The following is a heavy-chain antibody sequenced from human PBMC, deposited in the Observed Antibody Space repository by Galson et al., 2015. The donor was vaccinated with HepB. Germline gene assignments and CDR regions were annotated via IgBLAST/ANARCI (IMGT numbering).Heavy chain of an antibody. CDR1: RQSFRNYW. Sequence: QSGAEVKKPGESLNISCKGSRQSFRNYWIGWVRQMPGKGPEWMGMIYPADSDTRYSPSFQGHVTISADNSLSTAYLQWSSLKVSDTAVYYCARQIVGAANFDYWGQGTLVTVSS. CDR2: IYPADSDT. V-gene: IGHV5-51*01. D-gene: IGHD1-26*01. J-gene: IGHJ4*02. CDR3: ARQIVGAANFDY.